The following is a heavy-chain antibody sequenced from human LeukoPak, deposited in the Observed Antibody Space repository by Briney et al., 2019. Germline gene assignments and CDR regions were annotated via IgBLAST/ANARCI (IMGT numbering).Heavy chain of an antibody. CDR3: ARRGDMVRGVTDAFDI. V-gene: IGHV5-51*01. CDR1: GYSFTSYW. J-gene: IGHJ3*02. CDR2: IYPGDSDT. Sequence: GESLKISCKGSGYSFTSYWIGWVRQMPGKGLEWMGIIYPGDSDTRYSPSFQGQVTISADKSISTAYLQWSSLKASDTAMYYCARRGDMVRGVTDAFDIWGQGTMVTVSS. D-gene: IGHD3-10*01.